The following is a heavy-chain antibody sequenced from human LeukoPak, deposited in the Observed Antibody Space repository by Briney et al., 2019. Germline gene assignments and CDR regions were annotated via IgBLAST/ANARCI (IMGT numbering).Heavy chain of an antibody. CDR3: ARCSGGSCYQFDY. Sequence: ASVNVSCKASGYTFTGYYMHWVRQAPGQGLEWMGWINPNSGGTNYAQKFQGWVTMTRDTSISTAYMELSRLRSDDTAVYYCARCSGGSCYQFDYWGQGTLVTVSS. CDR1: GYTFTGYY. J-gene: IGHJ4*02. D-gene: IGHD2-15*01. V-gene: IGHV1-2*04. CDR2: INPNSGGT.